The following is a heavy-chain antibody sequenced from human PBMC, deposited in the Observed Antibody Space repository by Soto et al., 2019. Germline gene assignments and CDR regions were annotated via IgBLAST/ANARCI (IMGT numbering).Heavy chain of an antibody. CDR2: ISYDGSLQ. D-gene: IGHD5-18*01. CDR3: VSDRGYGHASVPYS. V-gene: IGHV3-30*03. J-gene: IGHJ4*02. CDR1: GFAFSSYG. Sequence: QAPLVESGGGVVQPGRSLRLSCAASGFAFSSYGMHWVRQAPGTGLEWVAVISYDGSLQHYADSVKGRFTISRDHSKNMVLLQMSSLRAEDTAVYYCVSDRGYGHASVPYSWGQGTLVSVSS.